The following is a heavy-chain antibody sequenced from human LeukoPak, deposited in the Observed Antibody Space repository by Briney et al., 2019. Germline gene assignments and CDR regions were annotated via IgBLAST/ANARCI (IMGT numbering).Heavy chain of an antibody. J-gene: IGHJ4*02. D-gene: IGHD1-7*01. CDR2: IYYSGST. CDR1: GGSISSYY. CDR3: ARHTGTSPYYFDC. V-gene: IGHV4-59*08. Sequence: SETLSLTCTVSGGSISSYYWSWIRQPPGKGLEWIGYIYYSGSTNYNPSLKSRVTISVDTSKNQFSLKLSSVTAADTAMYYCARHTGTSPYYFDCWGQGTLVTVSS.